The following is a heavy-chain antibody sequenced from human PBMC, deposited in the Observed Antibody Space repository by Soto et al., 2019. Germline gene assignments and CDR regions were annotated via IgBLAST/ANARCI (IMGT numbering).Heavy chain of an antibody. CDR3: AKNGHPPYYYYGMDV. Sequence: QGQLVQSGAEVKQPGASVKVSCKASGYSFSTYGIGWVRQAPGQGLEWMGWISGYNGDTNYAQKFQGRVTMTIDTSTTTAYLELRRLTYDDTAVYFCAKNGHPPYYYYGMDVWGQGTTVTVSS. CDR2: ISGYNGDT. V-gene: IGHV1-18*01. D-gene: IGHD2-8*01. CDR1: GYSFSTYG. J-gene: IGHJ6*02.